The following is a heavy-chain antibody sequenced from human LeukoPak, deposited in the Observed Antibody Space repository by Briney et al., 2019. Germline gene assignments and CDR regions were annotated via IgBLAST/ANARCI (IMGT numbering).Heavy chain of an antibody. Sequence: SETLSLTCTVSGGSISSGGYYWSWIRQHPGKGLEWIGYIYYSGSTYYNPSLKSRVTISVDTSKNQFSLKLSSVTAADTAVYYCARAGDSATMIVVVYPQPHGNAFDIWGQGTMVTVSS. CDR2: IYYSGST. D-gene: IGHD3-22*01. CDR1: GGSISSGGYY. CDR3: ARAGDSATMIVVVYPQPHGNAFDI. J-gene: IGHJ3*02. V-gene: IGHV4-31*03.